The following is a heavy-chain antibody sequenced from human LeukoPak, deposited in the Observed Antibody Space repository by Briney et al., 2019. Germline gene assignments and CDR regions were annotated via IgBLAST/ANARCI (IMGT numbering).Heavy chain of an antibody. D-gene: IGHD1-1*01. CDR3: AKEYGYDYNYFYSMDV. CDR1: AFTFRNYA. CDR2: ISSNGGST. V-gene: IGHV3-23*01. J-gene: IGHJ6*03. Sequence: GGTLRLSCAASAFTFRNYAMSWVRQAPGKGLEWVSGISSNGGSTYYADSVKGRFSIFRDNSKKTVYLQMNSLRAEDTAVYFCAKEYGYDYNYFYSMDVWGKGTTVTISS.